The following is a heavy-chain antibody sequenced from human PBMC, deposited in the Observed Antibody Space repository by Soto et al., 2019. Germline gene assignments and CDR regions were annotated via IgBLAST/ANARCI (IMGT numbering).Heavy chain of an antibody. CDR1: GGSISSGGYY. Sequence: SETLSLTCTVSGGSISSGGYYWSWIRQHPGKGLEWIGYIYYSGSTYYNPSLKSRVTISVDTSKNQFSLKLSSVTAADTAVYYCARGIAAAGTNWFDPWGQGTLVTVSS. D-gene: IGHD6-13*01. J-gene: IGHJ5*02. CDR3: ARGIAAAGTNWFDP. V-gene: IGHV4-31*03. CDR2: IYYSGST.